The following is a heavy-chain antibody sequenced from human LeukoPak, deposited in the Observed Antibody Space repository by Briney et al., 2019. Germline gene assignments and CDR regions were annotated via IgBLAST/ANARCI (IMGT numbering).Heavy chain of an antibody. CDR1: GGSISSYY. CDR2: IYYSGST. Sequence: PSETLSLTCTVSGGSISSYYWSWIRQPPGKGLEWIGYIYYSGSTNYNPSLKSRATISVDTAKNQVSLKLSSVIAADTAVYYCARPARIAASGRYAFDFWGEGTLVTVSS. J-gene: IGHJ3*01. V-gene: IGHV4-59*12. D-gene: IGHD6-13*01. CDR3: ARPARIAASGRYAFDF.